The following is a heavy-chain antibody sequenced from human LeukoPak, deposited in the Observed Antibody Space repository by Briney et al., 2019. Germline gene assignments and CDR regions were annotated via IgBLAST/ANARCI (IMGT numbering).Heavy chain of an antibody. CDR3: ARIGYCSSTSCYPNDY. V-gene: IGHV3-21*01. J-gene: IGHJ4*02. CDR1: GFTFSSYS. D-gene: IGHD2-2*01. Sequence: GGSLRLSCAASGFTFSSYSMNWVRQAPGKGLEWVSSISSSSSYIYYADSVKGRFTTSRDNAKNSLYLQMNSLRAEDTAVYYCARIGYCSSTSCYPNDYWGQGTLVTVSS. CDR2: ISSSSSYI.